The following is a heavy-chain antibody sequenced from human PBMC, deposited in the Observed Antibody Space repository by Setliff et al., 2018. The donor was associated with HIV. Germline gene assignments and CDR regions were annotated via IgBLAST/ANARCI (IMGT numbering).Heavy chain of an antibody. CDR3: AKDISASALYYYGMDV. CDR1: GYTFTSYD. V-gene: IGHV1-8*02. Sequence: ASVKVSCKASGYTFTSYDIHWLRQATGQGLEWMGWMNPNSGNTGYAQNVQGRVTLTTDTSTSTAYMDLRSLRPDDTAVYYCAKDISASALYYYGMDVWGQGTTVTVSS. D-gene: IGHD6-13*01. J-gene: IGHJ6*02. CDR2: MNPNSGNT.